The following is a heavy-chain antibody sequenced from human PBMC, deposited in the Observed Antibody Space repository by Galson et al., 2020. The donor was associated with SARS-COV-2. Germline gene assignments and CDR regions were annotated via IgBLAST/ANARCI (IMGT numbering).Heavy chain of an antibody. V-gene: IGHV3-9*01. Sequence: GGSLRLSCAASGFTFDDYAMHWVRQAPGKGLEWVSGISWNSGSIGYADSVKGRFTISRDNAKNSLYLQMNSLRAEDTALYYCANSIHPYWAPAEYFQHWGQGTLVTVSS. CDR1: GFTFDDYA. J-gene: IGHJ1*01. CDR3: ANSIHPYWAPAEYFQH. D-gene: IGHD2-15*01. CDR2: ISWNSGSI.